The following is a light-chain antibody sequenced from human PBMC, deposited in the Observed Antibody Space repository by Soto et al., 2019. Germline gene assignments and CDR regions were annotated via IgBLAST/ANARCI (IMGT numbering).Light chain of an antibody. V-gene: IGLV1-44*01. CDR2: SND. CDR3: QAYDYSLTASV. CDR1: TSNIGSNT. Sequence: QSVLTQPPSASGTPGQSVTISCSGSTSNIGSNTVNWYQQLPGTAPKLLVYSNDQRPSGVPDRFSASKSGTSASLAITGLQAEDEADYYCQAYDYSLTASVFGGGTKLTVL. J-gene: IGLJ3*02.